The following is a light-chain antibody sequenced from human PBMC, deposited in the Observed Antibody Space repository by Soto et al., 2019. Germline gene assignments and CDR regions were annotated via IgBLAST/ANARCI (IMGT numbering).Light chain of an antibody. CDR1: QSFSSNY. CDR3: QQYGSLSWT. CDR2: GAS. V-gene: IGKV3-20*01. J-gene: IGKJ1*01. Sequence: DIVLTQSPGTLSLSPGERATLSCRASQSFSSNYLAWYQQKPGQAPRLLIYGASTRATGVPDRFSGSGSGTDFTLTISRLEPEDFAVYHCQQYGSLSWTFGQGKKV.